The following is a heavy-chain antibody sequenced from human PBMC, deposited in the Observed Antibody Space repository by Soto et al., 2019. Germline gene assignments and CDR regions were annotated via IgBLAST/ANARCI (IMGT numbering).Heavy chain of an antibody. D-gene: IGHD1-7*01. Sequence: GESLKISCQGSGYIFSNYWINWVRHMPGKGLEWMGIIYPSDSDTRYSPSFQGQVTISVDKSINTAYLQWRDLKASDSAIYYCARRLGNYKNGGPYYVASWGQGTLVTVSS. CDR3: ARRLGNYKNGGPYYVAS. CDR2: IYPSDSDT. J-gene: IGHJ4*02. CDR1: GYIFSNYW. V-gene: IGHV5-51*01.